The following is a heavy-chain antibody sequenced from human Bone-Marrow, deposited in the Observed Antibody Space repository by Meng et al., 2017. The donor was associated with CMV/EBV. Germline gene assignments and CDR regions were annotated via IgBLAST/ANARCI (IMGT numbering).Heavy chain of an antibody. CDR2: IRYDGSNK. CDR3: GKDIGFHSSGYLDY. D-gene: IGHD3-22*01. J-gene: IGHJ4*02. CDR1: GFTFSSDG. V-gene: IGHV3-30*02. Sequence: GESLKISCAAAGFTFSSDGMHWVRQAPGKGLEWVAFIRYDGSNKYYADSVKGRFTISRENSKNTLYLKMNSLRAEDTAVYYCGKDIGFHSSGYLDYWGQGTLVTVSS.